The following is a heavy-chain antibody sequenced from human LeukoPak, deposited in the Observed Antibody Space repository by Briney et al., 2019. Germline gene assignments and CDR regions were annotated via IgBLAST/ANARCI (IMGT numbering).Heavy chain of an antibody. D-gene: IGHD2-21*02. V-gene: IGHV3-66*02. Sequence: PGGSLRLSCAASGFTFSNFWMSWVRQAPGKGLEWVSVIYSGGNTYYANSVKGRFTISRDKSENTLYLQMNSLTPDDTAVYYCARGGGAFCGSDCYRNFDFWGQGTLVTVSS. CDR3: ARGGGAFCGSDCYRNFDF. J-gene: IGHJ4*02. CDR2: IYSGGNT. CDR1: GFTFSNFW.